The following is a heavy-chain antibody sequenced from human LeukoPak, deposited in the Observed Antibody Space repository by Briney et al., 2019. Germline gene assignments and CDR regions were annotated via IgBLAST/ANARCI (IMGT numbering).Heavy chain of an antibody. V-gene: IGHV3-30*02. D-gene: IGHD1-26*01. CDR1: GFTFSSYG. CDR2: IRYDGSNK. CDR3: ARVGEGAAKD. Sequence: SGGSLRLSCAASGFTFSSYGMHWVRQAPGKGLEWVAFIRYDGSNKYYADSVKGRFTISRDNSKNTLYLQMNSLRVEDTAVYYCARVGEGAAKDWGQGTLVTVSS. J-gene: IGHJ4*02.